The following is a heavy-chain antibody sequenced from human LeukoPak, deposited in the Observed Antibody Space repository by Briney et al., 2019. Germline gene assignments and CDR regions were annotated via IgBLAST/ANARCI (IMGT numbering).Heavy chain of an antibody. V-gene: IGHV3-74*01. CDR3: ARDIGDCSGGSCITLGLDY. CDR1: GFTFSSYW. Sequence: PGGSLRLSCAASGFTFSSYWMHWVRQAPGKGLVWVSRVNGDGSGTTYAGSVKGRFTISRDNAKNTVYLQVNSLRGEDTAVYFCARDIGDCSGGSCITLGLDYWGQGTLVTVSS. D-gene: IGHD2-15*01. CDR2: VNGDGSGT. J-gene: IGHJ4*02.